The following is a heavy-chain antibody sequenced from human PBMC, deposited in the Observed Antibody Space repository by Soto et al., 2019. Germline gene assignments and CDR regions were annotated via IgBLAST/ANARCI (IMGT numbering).Heavy chain of an antibody. J-gene: IGHJ4*02. CDR1: GYTFTSYG. CDR2: ISAYNGNT. V-gene: IGHV1-18*01. Sequence: GASVKVSCKASGYTFTSYGISWVRQAPGQGLEWMGWISAYNGNTNYAQKLQGRVTMTTDTSTSTAYMELRSLRSDDTAVYYCARDKWTYYYDSSGYGYFDYWGQGTLVTVSS. CDR3: ARDKWTYYYDSSGYGYFDY. D-gene: IGHD3-22*01.